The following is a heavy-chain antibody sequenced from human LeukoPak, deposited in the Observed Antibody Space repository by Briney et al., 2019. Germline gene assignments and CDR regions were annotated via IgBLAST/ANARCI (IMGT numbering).Heavy chain of an antibody. J-gene: IGHJ6*02. Sequence: SETLSLTCTVSGGSISSYYWSWIRQPAGKGLEWIGRIYTSGSTNYNPSLKSRVTISVDTSKNQFSLKLSSVTAADTAVYYCARGQTYYYDSSGYYYYYYYGMDVWGQGTTVTVSS. D-gene: IGHD3-22*01. CDR2: IYTSGST. CDR3: ARGQTYYYDSSGYYYYYYYGMDV. CDR1: GGSISSYY. V-gene: IGHV4-4*07.